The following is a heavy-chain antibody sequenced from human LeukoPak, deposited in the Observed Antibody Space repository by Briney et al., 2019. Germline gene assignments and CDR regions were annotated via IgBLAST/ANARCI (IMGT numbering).Heavy chain of an antibody. D-gene: IGHD3-3*01. CDR1: GFTFHTYA. Sequence: GGSLRLSCAASGFTFHTYAMSWVRQAPGKGLDWVSVLSGSGESRYYADSVKGRFTISRDNSKNTVYLQMNSLRTEDTAVYYCAKDRRWSGYYPDYFDYWGQGTLVTVSS. CDR2: LSGSGESR. CDR3: AKDRRWSGYYPDYFDY. V-gene: IGHV3-23*01. J-gene: IGHJ4*02.